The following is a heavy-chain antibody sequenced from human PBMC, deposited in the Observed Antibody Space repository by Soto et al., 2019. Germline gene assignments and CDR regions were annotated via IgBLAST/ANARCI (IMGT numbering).Heavy chain of an antibody. J-gene: IGHJ6*02. Sequence: QVQLVQSGAEVKKPGSSVKVSCKASGGTFSSYAISWVRQAPGQGLEWMGGIIPIFGTANYAQKFQGRVTITADESTSTAYIELSSLSSEDTAVYYCARPYISPVRGPLYCYGMDVWGQGTMVTVSS. CDR2: IIPIFGTA. D-gene: IGHD3-10*01. CDR3: ARPYISPVRGPLYCYGMDV. CDR1: GGTFSSYA. V-gene: IGHV1-69*01.